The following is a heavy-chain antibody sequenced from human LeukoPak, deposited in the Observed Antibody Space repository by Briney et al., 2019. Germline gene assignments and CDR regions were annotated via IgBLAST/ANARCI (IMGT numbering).Heavy chain of an antibody. V-gene: IGHV3-33*01. CDR1: GVAFGSNG. Sequence: QPGGSLRLSCAASGVAFGSNGVHSVRQAPGKGLEWVAVIWYDGSNKDYADSVKGRFTISRDNSKNTLYLQMNSLTAEDTAVYYCAGAGNNYDTSGLSALDYWGQGTLVTVSS. J-gene: IGHJ4*02. D-gene: IGHD3-22*01. CDR3: AGAGNNYDTSGLSALDY. CDR2: IWYDGSNK.